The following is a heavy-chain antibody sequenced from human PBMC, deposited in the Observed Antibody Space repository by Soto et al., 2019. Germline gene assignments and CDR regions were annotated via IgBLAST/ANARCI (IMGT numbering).Heavy chain of an antibody. J-gene: IGHJ4*02. CDR2: ISGSGGSK. V-gene: IGHV3-23*01. CDR1: GFTFISSF. CDR3: AKDESGYGVGYFDY. Sequence: GGSLRLSCVASGFTFISSFVGWIRQAPGKGLEWVSAISGSGGSKYYADSVKGRFTISRDNSKNTVYLQMNSLRAEDTAVYYCAKDESGYGVGYFDYWGQGTLVTVSS. D-gene: IGHD5-12*01.